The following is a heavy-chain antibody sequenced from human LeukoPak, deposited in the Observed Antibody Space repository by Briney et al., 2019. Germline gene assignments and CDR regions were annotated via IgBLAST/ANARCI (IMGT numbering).Heavy chain of an antibody. CDR1: GFTLSSYA. CDR2: ISGSGGST. CDR3: ARGIVVVVAATRYYYYGMDV. D-gene: IGHD2-15*01. J-gene: IGHJ6*02. V-gene: IGHV3-23*01. Sequence: GGSLRLSCAASGFTLSSYAMSWVRQAPGKGLEWVSAISGSGGSTYYADSVKGRFTISRDNSKNTLYLQMNSLRAEDTAVYYCARGIVVVVAATRYYYYGMDVWGQGTTVTVSS.